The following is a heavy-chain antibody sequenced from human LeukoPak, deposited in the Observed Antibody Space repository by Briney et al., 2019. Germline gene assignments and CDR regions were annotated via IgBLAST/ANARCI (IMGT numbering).Heavy chain of an antibody. CDR1: GFIFGDYT. J-gene: IGHJ4*02. Sequence: GGSLRLSCVASGFIFGDYTMSWVRQAPGERLEWVSAIVGSGETTFYTDSVKGRFTISRDNSKNSLYLQMNSLGAEDTAKYYCAKEGGSIVGGTIPFDHWGQGTLVTVSS. CDR2: IVGSGETT. V-gene: IGHV3-23*01. D-gene: IGHD1-26*01. CDR3: AKEGGSIVGGTIPFDH.